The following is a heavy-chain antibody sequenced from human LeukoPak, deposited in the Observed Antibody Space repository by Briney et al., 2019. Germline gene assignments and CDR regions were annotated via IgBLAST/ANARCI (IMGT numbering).Heavy chain of an antibody. J-gene: IGHJ6*04. Sequence: GGSLRLSCAASGFTFSDYYMSWIRQAPGKGLEWVSYISSSSSYTNYADSVKGRFTISRDNAKNSLYLQTNSLRAEDTAVYYCASELLLDDYYGMDVWGKGTTVTVSS. CDR2: ISSSSSYT. CDR1: GFTFSDYY. CDR3: ASELLLDDYYGMDV. D-gene: IGHD2-15*01. V-gene: IGHV3-11*06.